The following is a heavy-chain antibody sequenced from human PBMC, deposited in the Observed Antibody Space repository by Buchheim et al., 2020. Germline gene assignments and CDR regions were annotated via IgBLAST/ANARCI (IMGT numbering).Heavy chain of an antibody. CDR2: ISGSGGST. J-gene: IGHJ6*02. D-gene: IGHD2-15*01. CDR1: GFTFSSYA. V-gene: IGHV3-23*01. Sequence: EVQLLESGGGLVQPGESLRLSCAASGFTFSSYAMSWVRQAPGKGLEWVSAISGSGGSTYYADSVKGRFTISRDNSKNTLYLQMNSLRAEDTAVYYCAKGICSGGSCYLGYYYYYGMDVWGQGTT. CDR3: AKGICSGGSCYLGYYYYYGMDV.